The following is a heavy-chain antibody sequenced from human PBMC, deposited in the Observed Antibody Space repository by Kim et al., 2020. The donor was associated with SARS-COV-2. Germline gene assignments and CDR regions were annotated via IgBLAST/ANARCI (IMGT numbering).Heavy chain of an antibody. J-gene: IGHJ4*02. Sequence: KYYVDSVKGRFTISRDNAKNSLYLQMNSLRAEDTAVYYCARDLDVGYSSSWGQGTLVTVSS. CDR2: K. V-gene: IGHV3-7*03. D-gene: IGHD4-4*01. CDR3: ARDLDVGYSSS.